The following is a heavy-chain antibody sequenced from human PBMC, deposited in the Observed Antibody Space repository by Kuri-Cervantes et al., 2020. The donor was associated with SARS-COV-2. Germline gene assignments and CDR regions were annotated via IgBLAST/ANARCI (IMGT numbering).Heavy chain of an antibody. D-gene: IGHD3-10*01. CDR1: GGSISSSSYY. Sequence: SETLSLTCTVSGGSISSSSYYWGWIRQPPGKGLEWIGYIYYSGSTNYNPSLKSRVTISVDTSKNQFSLKLSSVTAADTAVYYCARHEGGEIWFGELLYGSNYYYGMDVWGQGTTVTVSS. CDR2: IYYSGST. J-gene: IGHJ6*02. CDR3: ARHEGGEIWFGELLYGSNYYYGMDV. V-gene: IGHV4-61*05.